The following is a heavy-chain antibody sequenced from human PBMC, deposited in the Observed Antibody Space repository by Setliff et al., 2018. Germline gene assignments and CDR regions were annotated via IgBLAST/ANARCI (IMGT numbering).Heavy chain of an antibody. Sequence: PGGSLRLSCAASGFTFSDHYMTWIRQAPGKGLEWVSSISSLGTMIYYADSVKGRFTISKDNAENSLYLQMNSLRAEDTALYYCARGRDYFDHWGQGSLVTVSS. CDR3: ARGRDYFDH. J-gene: IGHJ4*02. V-gene: IGHV3-11*04. CDR1: GFTFSDHY. CDR2: ISSLGTMI.